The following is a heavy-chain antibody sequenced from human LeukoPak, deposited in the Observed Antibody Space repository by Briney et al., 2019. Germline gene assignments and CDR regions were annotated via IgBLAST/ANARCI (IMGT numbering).Heavy chain of an antibody. CDR2: ISYDGTNK. CDR1: GFTFSSYG. V-gene: IGHV3-30*18. D-gene: IGHD6-13*01. Sequence: QPGGSLRLSCAASGFTFSSYGMHWVRQAPGKGLEWVAIISYDGTNKYYADSVKGRFTISRDNSKNTLSLQMNSLRAEDTAVYYCAKARTIAAADHYYYYSMDVWGQGTTVTVSS. J-gene: IGHJ6*02. CDR3: AKARTIAAADHYYYYSMDV.